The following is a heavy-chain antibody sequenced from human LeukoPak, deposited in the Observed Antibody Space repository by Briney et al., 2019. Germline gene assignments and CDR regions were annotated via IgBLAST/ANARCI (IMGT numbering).Heavy chain of an antibody. CDR3: ARAVEQLVGHMDV. CDR2: IIPIFGTA. J-gene: IGHJ6*03. D-gene: IGHD6-6*01. CDR1: GGTFSGYA. Sequence: SVKVSCKASGGTFSGYAISWVRQAPGQGLEWMGGIIPIFGTANYAQKFQGRVTITTDESTSTAYMELSSLRSEDTAVYYCARAVEQLVGHMDVWGKGTTVTVSS. V-gene: IGHV1-69*05.